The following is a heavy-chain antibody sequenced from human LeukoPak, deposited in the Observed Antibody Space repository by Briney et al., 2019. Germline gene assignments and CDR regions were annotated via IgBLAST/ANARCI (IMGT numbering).Heavy chain of an antibody. Sequence: PGGSLRLSCVASGFTFSSYSMNWVRQAPGKGLEWVSSISSSSYIYYADSVKGRFTISRDNAKKSLYLQMNSLRVEDTAVYYCARFSAAESPPDYWGQGTLVTVSS. V-gene: IGHV3-21*01. CDR1: GFTFSSYS. CDR3: ARFSAAESPPDY. D-gene: IGHD1-26*01. CDR2: ISSSSYI. J-gene: IGHJ4*02.